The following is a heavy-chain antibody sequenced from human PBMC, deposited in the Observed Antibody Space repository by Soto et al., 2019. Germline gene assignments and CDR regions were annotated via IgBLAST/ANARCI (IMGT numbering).Heavy chain of an antibody. Sequence: GASVKVSCKVSGYTLTELSMHWVRQAPGKGLEWMGGFDPEDGETIYAQKFQGRVTMTEDTSTDTAYMELSSLRSEDTAVYYCATAPDSSGYFGRWHPHAFDIWGQGTMVTVS. J-gene: IGHJ3*02. CDR1: GYTLTELS. CDR2: FDPEDGET. CDR3: ATAPDSSGYFGRWHPHAFDI. V-gene: IGHV1-24*01. D-gene: IGHD3-22*01.